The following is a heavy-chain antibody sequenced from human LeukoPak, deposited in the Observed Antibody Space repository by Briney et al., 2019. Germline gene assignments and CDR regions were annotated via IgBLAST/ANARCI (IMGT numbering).Heavy chain of an antibody. J-gene: IGHJ4*02. D-gene: IGHD2-2*01. CDR3: AKDLRSGYCSSTSCRIFDY. Sequence: QAGGSLRLSCAAAGFSFSSHIMNWVRQAPGKGLEWVAFIRYDGSNKYYADSVKGRFTISRDNSKNTLYLQMNSLRAEDTAVYYCAKDLRSGYCSSTSCRIFDYWGQGTLVTVSS. CDR1: GFSFSSHI. V-gene: IGHV3-30*02. CDR2: IRYDGSNK.